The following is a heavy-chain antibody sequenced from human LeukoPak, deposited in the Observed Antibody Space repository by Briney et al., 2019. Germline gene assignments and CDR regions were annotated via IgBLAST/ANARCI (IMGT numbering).Heavy chain of an antibody. J-gene: IGHJ4*02. CDR3: AKEGVWDYVWGSYRYTDY. CDR2: ISYDGSNK. D-gene: IGHD3-16*02. V-gene: IGHV3-30*18. CDR1: GFTFSNAW. Sequence: PGGSLRLSCAASGFTFSNAWMSWVRQAPGKGLEWVAVISYDGSNKYYADSVKGRFTISRDNSKNTLYLQMNSLRAEDTAVYYCAKEGVWDYVWGSYRYTDYWGQGTLVTVSS.